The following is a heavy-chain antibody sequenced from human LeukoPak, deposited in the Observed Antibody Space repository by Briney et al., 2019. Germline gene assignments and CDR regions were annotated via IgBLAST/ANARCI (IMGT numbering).Heavy chain of an antibody. V-gene: IGHV4-4*08. CDR2: IYYSGST. CDR3: AREDSYYYYYYGMDV. J-gene: IGHJ6*02. CDR1: GGSISSYY. Sequence: SETLSLTCTVSGGSISSYYWSWIRQPPGKGLEWIGYIYYSGSTYYNPSLKSRVTISVDTSKNQFSLKLSSVTAADTAVYYCAREDSYYYYYYGMDVWGQGTTVTVSS.